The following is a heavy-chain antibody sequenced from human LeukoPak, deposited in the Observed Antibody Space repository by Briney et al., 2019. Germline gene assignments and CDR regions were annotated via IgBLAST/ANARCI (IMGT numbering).Heavy chain of an antibody. D-gene: IGHD4-23*01. J-gene: IGHJ4*02. CDR1: AGSISSSY. CDR3: ARHYGGYSSFDY. V-gene: IGHV4-59*08. Sequence: SETLSLTCTVSAGSISSSYWSWIRQPPGKGLEWIGYIHYSGSTNYNPSRKSRVTISVDTSKNQFSLKLSSVTATDTAVYYCARHYGGYSSFDYWGQGTLVTVSS. CDR2: IHYSGST.